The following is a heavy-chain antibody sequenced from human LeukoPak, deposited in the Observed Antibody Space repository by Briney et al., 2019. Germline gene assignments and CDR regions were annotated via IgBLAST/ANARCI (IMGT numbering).Heavy chain of an antibody. CDR3: ARRRVSYFDY. Sequence: GGSLRLSCAASGFTLTTYWMTWVRQAPGKGLEWVANINQAGSEKYYVDSVKGRFTISRDNAKNSVYLQMNSLRAEDTAVYYCARRRVSYFDYWGQGTLVTVSS. CDR1: GFTLTTYW. V-gene: IGHV3-7*01. CDR2: INQAGSEK. J-gene: IGHJ4*02. D-gene: IGHD3-10*01.